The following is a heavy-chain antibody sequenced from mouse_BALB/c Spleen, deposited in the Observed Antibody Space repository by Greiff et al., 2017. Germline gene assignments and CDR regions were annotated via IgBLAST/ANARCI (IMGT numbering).Heavy chain of an antibody. CDR3: ARDGTLDYFDY. CDR2: IYPGDGDT. CDR1: GYAFSSSW. J-gene: IGHJ2*01. V-gene: IGHV1-82*01. Sequence: QVQLQHSGPELVQPGASVKISCKASGYAFSSSWMNWVKQRPGQGLEWIGRIYPGDGDTNYNGKFKGKATLTADKSSSTAYMQLSSLTSVDSAVYCCARDGTLDYFDYWGQGTTLTVSS. D-gene: IGHD2-1*01.